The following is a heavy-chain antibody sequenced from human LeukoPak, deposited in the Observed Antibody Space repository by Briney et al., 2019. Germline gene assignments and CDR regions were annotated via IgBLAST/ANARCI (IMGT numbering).Heavy chain of an antibody. V-gene: IGHV3-23*01. D-gene: IGHD1-26*01. CDR3: AKDPIVGATTGTDAFDI. CDR1: GFTFSSYA. J-gene: IGHJ3*02. CDR2: ISGSGGST. Sequence: PGGSMRLSCAASGFTFSSYAMSWVRQAPGKGLEWVSAISGSGGSTYYADSVKGRFTISRDNSKNTLYLQMNSLRAEDTAVYYCAKDPIVGATTGTDAFDIWGQGTMVTVSS.